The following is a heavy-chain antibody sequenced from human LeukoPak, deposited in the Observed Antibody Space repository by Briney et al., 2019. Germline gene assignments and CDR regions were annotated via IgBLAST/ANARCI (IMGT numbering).Heavy chain of an antibody. CDR3: AELGITMIGGV. CDR1: GFTFTSYA. Sequence: PGGSLRLSCAASGFTFTSYAMHWVRRAPGKGLEWVAVISYDGSIQYYADSVKGRFTTSRDNAKNSLYLQMNSLRAEDTAVYYCAELGITMIGGVWGKGTTVTISS. D-gene: IGHD3-10*02. CDR2: ISYDGSIQ. J-gene: IGHJ6*04. V-gene: IGHV3-30*04.